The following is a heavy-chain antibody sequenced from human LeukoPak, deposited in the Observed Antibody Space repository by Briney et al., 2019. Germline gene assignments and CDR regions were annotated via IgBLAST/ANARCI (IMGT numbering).Heavy chain of an antibody. CDR3: ARSYSSSSPWFDP. J-gene: IGHJ5*02. D-gene: IGHD6-6*01. V-gene: IGHV1-2*02. CDR2: INPNSGGT. Sequence: ASVKVSCKASGYTFTGYYMHWVRQAPGQGLEWMGWINPNSGGTNYAQKFQGRVTMTRDTSISTAYMELNRLRSDDTAVYYCARSYSSSSPWFDPWGQGTLVTVSS. CDR1: GYTFTGYY.